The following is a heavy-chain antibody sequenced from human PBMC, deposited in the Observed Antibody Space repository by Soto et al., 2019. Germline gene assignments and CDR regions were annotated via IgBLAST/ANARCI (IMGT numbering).Heavy chain of an antibody. Sequence: GASVTVSCKASGYTFTSYGISWVRQAPGQGLEWMGWISAYNGNTNYAQKLQGRVTMTTDTSTSTAYMELRSLRSDDTAVYYCARDQHVDTAYGWHPYYYYGMDVWGQGTTVTVSS. CDR3: ARDQHVDTAYGWHPYYYYGMDV. CDR1: GYTFTSYG. D-gene: IGHD5-18*01. V-gene: IGHV1-18*01. J-gene: IGHJ6*02. CDR2: ISAYNGNT.